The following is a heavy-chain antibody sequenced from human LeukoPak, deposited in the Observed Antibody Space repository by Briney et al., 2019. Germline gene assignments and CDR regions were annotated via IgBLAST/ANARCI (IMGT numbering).Heavy chain of an antibody. J-gene: IGHJ5*02. V-gene: IGHV3-21*01. CDR1: GFTFSSYG. CDR2: ISSSSSYI. Sequence: RPGGSLRLSCAASGFTFSSYGMNWVRQAPGKGLEWVSSISSSSSYIYYADSVKGRFTISRDNAKNSLYLQMNSLRAEDTAVYYCARDYYDSSGSSWFDPWGQGTLVTVSS. D-gene: IGHD3-22*01. CDR3: ARDYYDSSGSSWFDP.